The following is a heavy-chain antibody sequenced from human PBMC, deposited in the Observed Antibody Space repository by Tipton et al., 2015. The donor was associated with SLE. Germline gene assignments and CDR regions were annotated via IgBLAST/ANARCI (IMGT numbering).Heavy chain of an antibody. V-gene: IGHV4-59*04. D-gene: IGHD6-13*01. CDR1: GGSISSHY. CDR3: ASRGAAAAPGWYFDL. Sequence: TLSLTCTVSGGSISSHYWSWIRQPPGKGLEWIGSIYHSGSTYYNPSLKSRVTISVDTSKNQFSLKLSSVTAADTAVYYCASRGAAAAPGWYFDLWGRGTLVTVSS. CDR2: IYHSGST. J-gene: IGHJ2*01.